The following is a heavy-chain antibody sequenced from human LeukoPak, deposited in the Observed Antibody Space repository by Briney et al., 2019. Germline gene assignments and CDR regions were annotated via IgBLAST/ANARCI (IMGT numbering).Heavy chain of an antibody. CDR3: AREYSGYDWGQFDY. CDR1: GYTFTSYY. D-gene: IGHD5-12*01. J-gene: IGHJ4*02. V-gene: IGHV1-46*01. CDR2: INPSGGST. Sequence: ASVKVSCKASGYTFTSYYMHWVRQAPGQGLEWMGIINPSGGSTSYAQKLQGRVTMTTDTSTSTAYMELRSLRSDDTAVYYCAREYSGYDWGQFDYWGQGTLVTVSS.